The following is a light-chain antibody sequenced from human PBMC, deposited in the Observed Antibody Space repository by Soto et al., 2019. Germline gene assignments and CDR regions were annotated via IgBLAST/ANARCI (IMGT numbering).Light chain of an antibody. CDR1: QGGDDN. CDR3: QQYNDRPPIT. V-gene: IGKV3-15*01. Sequence: EIVMTQSPVTLSALPGKTAPVSCSDRQGGDDNVAWYQQKPGQAPRLLIVGSFARATGIPARFSGSGSGSEFTLTISGLQSEDFAVYYCQQYNDRPPITFGQGTRLEIK. CDR2: GSF. J-gene: IGKJ5*01.